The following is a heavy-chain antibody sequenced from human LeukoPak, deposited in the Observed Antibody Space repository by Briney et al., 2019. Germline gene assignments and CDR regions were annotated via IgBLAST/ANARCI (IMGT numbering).Heavy chain of an antibody. CDR3: ASTGIAAAGRGYFDY. V-gene: IGHV3-48*01. CDR2: ISSSSSTI. D-gene: IGHD6-13*01. Sequence: GGSLRLSCAASGFTFSSYSMTWVRQAPGKGLEWVSYISSSSSTIYYADSVKGRFTISRDNAKNSLYLQMNSLRAEDTAVYYCASTGIAAAGRGYFDYWGQGTLVTVSS. CDR1: GFTFSSYS. J-gene: IGHJ4*02.